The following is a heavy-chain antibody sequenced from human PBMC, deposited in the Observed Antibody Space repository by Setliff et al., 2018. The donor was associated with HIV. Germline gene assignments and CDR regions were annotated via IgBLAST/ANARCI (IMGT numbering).Heavy chain of an antibody. D-gene: IGHD3-16*01. V-gene: IGHV4-34*01. Sequence: PSETLSLTCAVYGRPFSGYYWNWIRQSPGKGREWIGEINHSGGTNYNPSLKSRVTISVDTSKNQFSLKLSSVTAAETAVYSCASLYADDYWGQGTLVTVSS. CDR2: INHSGGT. J-gene: IGHJ4*02. CDR1: GRPFSGYY. CDR3: ASLYADDY.